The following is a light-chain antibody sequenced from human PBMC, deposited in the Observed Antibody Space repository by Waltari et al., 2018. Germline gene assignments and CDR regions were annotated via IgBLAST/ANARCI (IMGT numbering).Light chain of an antibody. J-gene: IGKJ1*01. CDR3: QQYNIPWT. V-gene: IGKV1-5*03. CDR1: QSISSW. Sequence: DIQMTQSPSTLSASVGDRVTITCRASQSISSWLAWYQQKPGKAPKLLIYKASSLESGVPSRFSGSGSGTEFTLTISSLQPDDCATYYCQQYNIPWTFGQGTKVEIK. CDR2: KAS.